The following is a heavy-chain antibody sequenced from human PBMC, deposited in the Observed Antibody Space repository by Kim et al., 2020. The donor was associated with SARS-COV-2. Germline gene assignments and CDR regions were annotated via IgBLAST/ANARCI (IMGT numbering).Heavy chain of an antibody. CDR1: GFTFDDYG. J-gene: IGHJ3*02. V-gene: IGHV3-20*01. CDR2: ISGNGGGT. CDR3: AREQNIAGTTRAFDI. Sequence: GGSLRLSCAASGFTFDDYGMTWVRQAPGKGLEWVSGISGNGGGTGYGDSVKGRFTISRDNAKNSLYLQMDSLRAEDTALYHCAREQNIAGTTRAFDIWGQGTMVTVSS. D-gene: IGHD1-26*01.